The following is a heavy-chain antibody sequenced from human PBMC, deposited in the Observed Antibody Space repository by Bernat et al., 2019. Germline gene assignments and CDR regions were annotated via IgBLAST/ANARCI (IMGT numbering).Heavy chain of an antibody. CDR2: ISGSGGST. D-gene: IGHD6-13*01. V-gene: IGHV3-23*01. Sequence: EVQLLESGGGLVQPGGSLRLSCAASGFTFSSYAMSWVRQAPGKGLEWVSAISGSGGSTYYADSVKGRFTISRDNSKNTLYLQMNSLKTEDTAVYYCTTDPGQLVVWGQGTLVTVSS. CDR3: TTDPGQLVV. J-gene: IGHJ4*02. CDR1: GFTFSSYA.